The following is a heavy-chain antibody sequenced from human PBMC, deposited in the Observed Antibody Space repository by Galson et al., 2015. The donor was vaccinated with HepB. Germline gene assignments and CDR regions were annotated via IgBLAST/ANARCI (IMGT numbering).Heavy chain of an antibody. CDR3: AREMDIAMAQDAFDI. Sequence: SVKVSCKASGYTFTSYAMHWVRQAPGQRLEWMGWINAGNGNTKYSQKFQGRVTITRDTSASTAYMELSSLRSEDTAVYYCAREMDIAMAQDAFDIWGQGTMVTVSS. V-gene: IGHV1-3*01. CDR1: GYTFTSYA. J-gene: IGHJ3*02. D-gene: IGHD5-18*01. CDR2: INAGNGNT.